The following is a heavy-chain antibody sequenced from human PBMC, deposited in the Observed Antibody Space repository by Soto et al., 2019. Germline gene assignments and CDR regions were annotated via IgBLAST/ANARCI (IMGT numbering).Heavy chain of an antibody. D-gene: IGHD4-17*01. J-gene: IGHJ6*02. Sequence: PSETLSLTCAVSGGSISSGGYSWSWIRQPPGKGLEWIGYIYHSGSTYYNPSLKSRVTISVDRSKNQFSLKLSSVTAADTAVYYCARFNRQSDYGDYDRYGMDVWGQGTTVTVSS. CDR2: IYHSGST. CDR3: ARFNRQSDYGDYDRYGMDV. V-gene: IGHV4-30-2*01. CDR1: GGSISSGGYS.